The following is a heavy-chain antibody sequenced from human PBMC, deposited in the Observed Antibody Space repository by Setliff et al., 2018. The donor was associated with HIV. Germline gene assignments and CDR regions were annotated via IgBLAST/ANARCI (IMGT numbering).Heavy chain of an antibody. V-gene: IGHV3-74*01. J-gene: IGHJ3*02. CDR2: VNSDETTR. Sequence: GGSLRLSCVASGFTFSSYWMHWVRQVPGKGLVWVSRVNSDETTRSYADSVKGRFTISRDNSKNTLYLQMNSLRAEDTAVYYCASELLRGGETFDIWGEGTMVTVSS. CDR3: ASELLRGGETFDI. CDR1: GFTFSSYW. D-gene: IGHD1-26*01.